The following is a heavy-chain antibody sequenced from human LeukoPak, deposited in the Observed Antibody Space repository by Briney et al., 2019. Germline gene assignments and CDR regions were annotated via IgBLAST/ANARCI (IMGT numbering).Heavy chain of an antibody. CDR1: GFTFSSYA. CDR3: ARDRVMAPPQQLVPFWFDP. J-gene: IGHJ5*02. V-gene: IGHV3-30*01. Sequence: PGGSLRLSCAASGFTFSSYAMHWVRQAPGKGLEWVAVISYDGSNKYYADSVKGRFTISRDNSKNTLYLQMNSLRAGDTAVYYCARDRVMAPPQQLVPFWFDPWGQGTLVTVSS. CDR2: ISYDGSNK. D-gene: IGHD6-13*01.